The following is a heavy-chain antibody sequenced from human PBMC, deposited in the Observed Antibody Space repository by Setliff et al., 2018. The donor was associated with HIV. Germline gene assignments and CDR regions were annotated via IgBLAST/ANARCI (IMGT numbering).Heavy chain of an antibody. CDR1: GDSISGYY. D-gene: IGHD3-9*01. CDR2: IYETGST. Sequence: SETLSLTCTVSGDSISGYYWSWIRQSPGKGLEWIGFIYETGSTYYNPSLKSRVSISIDTSKNQFSLKLSSVTAADTAVYYCARDYRTTDILSSGYMDVWGKGTTVTVSS. CDR3: ARDYRTTDILSSGYMDV. J-gene: IGHJ6*03. V-gene: IGHV4-59*12.